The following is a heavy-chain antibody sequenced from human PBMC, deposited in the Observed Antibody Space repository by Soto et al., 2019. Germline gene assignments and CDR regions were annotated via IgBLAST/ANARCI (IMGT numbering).Heavy chain of an antibody. V-gene: IGHV4-59*08. CDR2: IYYTYTGST. D-gene: IGHD3-22*01. Sequence: SGNLSLPRTFFCYPLSTFSWGLVPEPPRGGLEWIGYIYYTYTGSTNYNPSLKSRVTISIDTSTNQFSLKLSSVTAADTAMYYCARLYYDSSNYYYFDYWGQGALVTVSS. CDR1: CYPLSTFS. J-gene: IGHJ4*02. CDR3: ARLYYDSSNYYYFDY.